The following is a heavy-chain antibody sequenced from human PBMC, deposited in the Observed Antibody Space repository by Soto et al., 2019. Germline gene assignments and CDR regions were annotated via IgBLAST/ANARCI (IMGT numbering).Heavy chain of an antibody. J-gene: IGHJ5*02. CDR3: ASEESGHWCDP. Sequence: SETLSLTCTVSGGSISSGGYYWSWIRQHPGKGLEWIGYIYYSGSTYYNPSLKSRVTISVDTSKNQFSLKLSSVTAADTAVYYCASEESGHWCDPWGQGTLGIVSS. CDR1: GGSISSGGYY. V-gene: IGHV4-31*03. CDR2: IYYSGST.